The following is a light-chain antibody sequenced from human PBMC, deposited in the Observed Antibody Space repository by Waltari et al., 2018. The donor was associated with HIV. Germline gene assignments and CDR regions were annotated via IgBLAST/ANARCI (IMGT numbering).Light chain of an antibody. CDR1: ALLKRY. V-gene: IGLV3-25*03. Sequence: SYDLTQPPSVSVSTGQTARITCSGDALLKRYVYWYQQKPGQAPVMVIFRDNERPSGIPERFSGASSETTVTLSISGVQAEDEADYYCQVADSSGTYVFGTGTKVTVL. CDR3: QVADSSGTYV. J-gene: IGLJ1*01. CDR2: RDN.